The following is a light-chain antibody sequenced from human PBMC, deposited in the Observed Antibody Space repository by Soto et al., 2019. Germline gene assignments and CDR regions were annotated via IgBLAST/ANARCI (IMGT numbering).Light chain of an antibody. CDR2: GAS. CDR3: QQSDSAPYT. Sequence: DIPMTQSPSSLSASVGDRVTITCRASQSINNYLNWYQQKPEKAPKLLIFGASRFQSGVSSRFSGSGSGTDFTLTISRLQPEDFSTSSCQQSDSAPYTFGQGTKLEI. V-gene: IGKV1-39*01. CDR1: QSINNY. J-gene: IGKJ2*01.